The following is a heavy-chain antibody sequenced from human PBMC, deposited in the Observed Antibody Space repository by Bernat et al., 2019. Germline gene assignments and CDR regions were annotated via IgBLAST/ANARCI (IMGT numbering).Heavy chain of an antibody. CDR1: GFTFSSYE. V-gene: IGHV3-48*03. D-gene: IGHD6-6*01. J-gene: IGHJ2*01. CDR2: ISSSGSTI. Sequence: EVQLVESGGGLVQPGGSLRLSCAASGFTFSSYEMNWVRQAPGKGLEWVSYISSSGSTIYYADSVKGRFTISRDNAKNSLYLQMNSLRAEDTAVYYCARDGYSSSSIWYFDLWGRGTLVTVSS. CDR3: ARDGYSSSSIWYFDL.